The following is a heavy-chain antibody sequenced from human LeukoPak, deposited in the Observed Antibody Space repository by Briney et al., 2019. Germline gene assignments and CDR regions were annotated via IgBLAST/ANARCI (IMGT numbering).Heavy chain of an antibody. CDR3: AGGRFSSTRRAFDY. J-gene: IGHJ4*02. V-gene: IGHV4-34*01. D-gene: IGHD6-13*01. CDR2: INHSGST. CDR1: GGSFSGYY. Sequence: SETLSLTCAVYGGSFSGYYWSWIRQPPGKGLEWIGEINHSGSTNYNPSLKSRVTISVDTSKNQFSLKLSSVTAADTAVYYCAGGRFSSTRRAFDYWGQGTLVTVSS.